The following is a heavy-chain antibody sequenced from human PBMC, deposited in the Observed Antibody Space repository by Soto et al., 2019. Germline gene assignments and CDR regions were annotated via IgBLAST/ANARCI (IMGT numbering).Heavy chain of an antibody. J-gene: IGHJ6*02. CDR2: IWYDGSNK. CDR1: GFTFNTYG. D-gene: IGHD2-15*01. Sequence: QVQLVESGGGVVQPGGSLRLSCTTSGFTFNTYGMHWVRQAPGKGLEWVAIIWYDGSNKYYADSVKGRFTISRDNSKNTPQLEMNSLRAEDTALYYCARADCTGAYCYSWPFNYGVDVWGQGTTVTVSS. CDR3: ARADCTGAYCYSWPFNYGVDV. V-gene: IGHV3-33*08.